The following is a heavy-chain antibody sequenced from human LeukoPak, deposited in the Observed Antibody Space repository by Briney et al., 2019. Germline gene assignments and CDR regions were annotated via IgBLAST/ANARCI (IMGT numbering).Heavy chain of an antibody. CDR1: GYTFTGYY. D-gene: IGHD2-15*01. J-gene: IGHJ4*02. Sequence: ASVKVSCKASGYTFTGYYMHWVRQAPGQGLEWMGGIIPIFGTANYAQKFQGRVTITADESTSTAYMELSSLRSEDTAVYYCARDHSASLVEGYCSGGSCYSDYFDYWGQGTLVTVSS. V-gene: IGHV1-69*13. CDR2: IIPIFGTA. CDR3: ARDHSASLVEGYCSGGSCYSDYFDY.